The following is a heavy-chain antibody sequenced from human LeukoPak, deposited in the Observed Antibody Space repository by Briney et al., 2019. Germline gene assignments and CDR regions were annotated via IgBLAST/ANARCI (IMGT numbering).Heavy chain of an antibody. CDR2: IIPIFGTA. CDR3: AREVAARPGWIWAGLGYFDY. Sequence: GASVKVSCKASGGTFSSYAISWVRQAPGQGLEWMGGIIPIFGTANYAQKFQGRVTITADESTSTAYMELSRLRSDGTAVYYCAREVAARPGWIWAGLGYFDYWGQGTLVTVSS. CDR1: GGTFSSYA. V-gene: IGHV1-69*13. D-gene: IGHD6-6*01. J-gene: IGHJ4*02.